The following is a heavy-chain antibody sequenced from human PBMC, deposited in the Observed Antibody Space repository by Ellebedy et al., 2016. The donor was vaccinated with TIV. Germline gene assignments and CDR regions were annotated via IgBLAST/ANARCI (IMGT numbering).Heavy chain of an antibody. CDR3: SYSITAAGDAFDI. CDR2: INPERGGT. D-gene: IGHD3-3*01. V-gene: IGHV1-2*04. J-gene: IGHJ3*02. CDR1: GHAFNGYY. Sequence: AASVKVSCKPSGHAFNGYYMHWVRQAPGRGLEWMGWINPERGGTEFAQKFQGCVTMTRDTSITTVYMELSRLTSDDTAMYYCSYSITAAGDAFDIWGQGTMVTVSS.